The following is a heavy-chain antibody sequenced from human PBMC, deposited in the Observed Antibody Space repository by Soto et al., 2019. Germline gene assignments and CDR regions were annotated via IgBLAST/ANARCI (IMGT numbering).Heavy chain of an antibody. V-gene: IGHV3-15*07. Sequence: GGSLRLSCAASGFTFSNAWMNWVRQAPGKGLEWVGRIKSKTDGGTTDYAAPVKGRFTISRDDSKNTLYLQMNSLKTEDTAVYYCTTDGGLRLNLDDYGDYGPPGLDYWGQGTLVTVSS. D-gene: IGHD4-17*01. CDR3: TTDGGLRLNLDDYGDYGPPGLDY. CDR1: GFTFSNAW. CDR2: IKSKTDGGTT. J-gene: IGHJ4*02.